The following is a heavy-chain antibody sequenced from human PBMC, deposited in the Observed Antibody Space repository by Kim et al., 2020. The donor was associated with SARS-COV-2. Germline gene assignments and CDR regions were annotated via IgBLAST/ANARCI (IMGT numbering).Heavy chain of an antibody. CDR2: ISAYNGNT. CDR1: GYTFTSYG. J-gene: IGHJ6*03. D-gene: IGHD6-6*01. CDR3: ARLYSSSHTIYYYYYMDV. V-gene: IGHV1-18*01. Sequence: ASVKVSCKASGYTFTSYGISWVRQAPGQGLEWMGWISAYNGNTNYAQKLQGRVTMTTDTSTSTAYMELRSLRSDDTAVYYCARLYSSSHTIYYYYYMDVWGKGTTVTVSS.